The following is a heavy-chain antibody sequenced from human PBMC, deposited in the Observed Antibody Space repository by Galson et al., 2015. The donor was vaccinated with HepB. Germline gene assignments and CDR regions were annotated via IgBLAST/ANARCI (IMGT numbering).Heavy chain of an antibody. J-gene: IGHJ4*02. CDR2: ISPYNDNT. D-gene: IGHD3-10*01. CDR1: GYIFISYG. V-gene: IGHV1-18*01. Sequence: SVKVSCKASGYIFISYGVTWVRQAPGQGLEWMGWISPYNDNTTYAQKFQDRVTMTTDTTTGTVYMEVRTLRTDDTAVYYCARGGGNRHGLGSQHPIDYWGQGTLVIVSS. CDR3: ARGGGNRHGLGSQHPIDY.